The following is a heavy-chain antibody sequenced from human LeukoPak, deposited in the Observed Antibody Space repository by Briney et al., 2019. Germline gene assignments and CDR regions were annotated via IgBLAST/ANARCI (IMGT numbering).Heavy chain of an antibody. Sequence: EASVKVSCKASGGTFSSYAISWVRQAPGRGLEWMGRIIPILGIANYAQKFQGRVTITADKSTRTAYMELSSLRSEASAVYYCAREYHDILTGYFPLDYWGQGTLVTVSS. D-gene: IGHD3-9*01. CDR1: GGTFSSYA. CDR2: IIPILGIA. CDR3: AREYHDILTGYFPLDY. J-gene: IGHJ4*02. V-gene: IGHV1-69*04.